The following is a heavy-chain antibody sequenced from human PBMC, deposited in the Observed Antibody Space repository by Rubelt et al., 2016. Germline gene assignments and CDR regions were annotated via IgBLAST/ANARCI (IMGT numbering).Heavy chain of an antibody. J-gene: IGHJ4*02. D-gene: IGHD4-17*01. Sequence: WVAVISYDGSEKYYADSVKGRLTISRDNSKNTLYLQMNSLRAEDTAVYYCARGGVTVTTPFDYWGQGTLVTVSS. CDR2: ISYDGSEK. CDR3: ARGGVTVTTPFDY. V-gene: IGHV3-30*01.